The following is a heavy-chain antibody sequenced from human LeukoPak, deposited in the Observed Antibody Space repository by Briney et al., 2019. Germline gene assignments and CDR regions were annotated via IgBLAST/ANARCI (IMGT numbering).Heavy chain of an antibody. V-gene: IGHV5-51*01. J-gene: IGHJ4*02. Sequence: GESLKISCKGSGYKFTSYWIGWVRQMPGKGLEWMGIIYPGDSDTRYSPSFQGQVTISADKSISTAYLQWSSLKASDTAMYYCATQRIIMVRGVIRDYWGQGTLVTVSS. CDR2: IYPGDSDT. CDR1: GYKFTSYW. D-gene: IGHD3-10*01. CDR3: ATQRIIMVRGVIRDY.